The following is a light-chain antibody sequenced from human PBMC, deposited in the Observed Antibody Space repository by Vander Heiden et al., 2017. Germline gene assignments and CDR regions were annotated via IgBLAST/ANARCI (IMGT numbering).Light chain of an antibody. V-gene: IGKV1-39*01. Sequence: DIQMTQSPSSRTASVGDRVTITCRTSQSITNYFNWYQQEPGKAPQLLIYAASNSQSGVPSRFSGSASGTDFTLTISSLQPGDFATYYCQQSYSTPYTFGQGTKLEIK. CDR3: QQSYSTPYT. J-gene: IGKJ2*01. CDR2: AAS. CDR1: QSITNY.